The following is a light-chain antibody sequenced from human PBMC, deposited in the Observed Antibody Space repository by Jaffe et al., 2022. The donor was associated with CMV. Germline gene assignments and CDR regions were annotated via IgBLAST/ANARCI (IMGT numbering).Light chain of an antibody. Sequence: EIVLTQFPGTLSLSPGERATLSCRASQSVSSNYLAWYQQKPGQAPRLLIYGASSRATGIPDRFSGSGSGTDFTLTISRLEPEDFAVYYCQQYGSSPKYTFGQGTKLEIK. J-gene: IGKJ2*01. CDR1: QSVSSNY. V-gene: IGKV3-20*01. CDR2: GAS. CDR3: QQYGSSPKYT.